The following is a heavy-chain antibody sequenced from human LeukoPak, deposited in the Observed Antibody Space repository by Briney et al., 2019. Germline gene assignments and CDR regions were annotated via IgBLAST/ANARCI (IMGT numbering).Heavy chain of an antibody. CDR2: MYTNGES. CDR3: ARGYYGGAVDS. D-gene: IGHD3-16*01. V-gene: IGHV4-4*07. J-gene: IGHJ4*02. CDR1: GGSITGYF. Sequence: ETLSLTCTVSGGSITGYFWSWIRQPAGKGLEWIGRMYTNGESDYNPSLKSRVAMSVDTSKSQFSLKLDYMTAADTALYYCARGYYGGAVDSWGQGILVIVSS.